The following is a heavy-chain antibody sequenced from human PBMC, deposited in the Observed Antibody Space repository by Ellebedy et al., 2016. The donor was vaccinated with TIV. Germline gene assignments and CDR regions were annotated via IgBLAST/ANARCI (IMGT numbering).Heavy chain of an antibody. CDR3: AAAAGAGDDAFDI. Sequence: GGSLRLXXAAPGFTFSRYSMNWVRQAPGKGLEWVSYISSSSSTIYYADSVKGRFTISRDKAKNSLYLQMNSLRAEDTAVYYCAAAAGAGDDAFDIWGQGTMVTVSS. CDR2: ISSSSSTI. V-gene: IGHV3-48*01. CDR1: GFTFSRYS. J-gene: IGHJ3*02. D-gene: IGHD6-13*01.